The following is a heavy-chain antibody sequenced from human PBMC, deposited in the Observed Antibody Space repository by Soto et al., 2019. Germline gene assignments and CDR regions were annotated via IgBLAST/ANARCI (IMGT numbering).Heavy chain of an antibody. CDR1: GFTLTELS. V-gene: IGHV1-24*01. CDR3: AAIYTVATITIVY. D-gene: IGHD5-12*01. CDR2: FDPEDGET. Sequence: QVQVVQPGAEVKKPGASVKVSCKVSGFTLTELSIHWVRQAPGKWLEWMGGFDPEDGETIYALKFQGRVTMTEVTSTDTAYMDLRSLISEDTVVYYCAAIYTVATITIVYWGQVTLVTVSS. J-gene: IGHJ4*02.